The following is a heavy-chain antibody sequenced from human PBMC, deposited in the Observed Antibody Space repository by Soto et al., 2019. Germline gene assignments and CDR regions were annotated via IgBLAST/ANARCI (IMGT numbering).Heavy chain of an antibody. CDR1: GYSFTSYG. V-gene: IGHV1-18*01. D-gene: IGHD1-26*01. CDR2: ISPYNGHT. CDR3: GRVLTIVQATHRRLENYGMDV. J-gene: IGHJ6*02. Sequence: QVQLVQSAGEVKKPGASVKVSCKASGYSFTSYGISWVRRAPGQGLEWMGWISPYNGHTQFVQRFQGRVTMTTDTSTKTAYMELRNLGSDDTAHYYCGRVLTIVQATHRRLENYGMDVWGQGTTVIVSS.